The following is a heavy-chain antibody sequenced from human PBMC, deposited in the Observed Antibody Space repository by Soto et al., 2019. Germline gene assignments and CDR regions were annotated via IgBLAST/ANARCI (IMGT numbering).Heavy chain of an antibody. CDR1: GYTFSSYA. CDR3: ARGLLSIFGVVKEADY. V-gene: IGHV1-3*01. Sequence: RASVKVSCKASGYTFSSYAIHWVRQAPGQRLEWMGWINAGNGNTKYSQKFQGRVTITRDTSASTAYMELTSLRSEDTAVYYCARGLLSIFGVVKEADYWGQGTQVTVSS. CDR2: INAGNGNT. J-gene: IGHJ4*02. D-gene: IGHD3-3*01.